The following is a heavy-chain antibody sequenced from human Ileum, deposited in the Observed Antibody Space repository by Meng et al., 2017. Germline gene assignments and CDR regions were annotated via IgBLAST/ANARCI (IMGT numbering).Heavy chain of an antibody. CDR1: GFMFSSYA. V-gene: IGHV3-23*04. CDR2: ISAGSDMT. Sequence: EVQLVESGGGLVQPGGSLRLSCAASGFMFSSYAMTWVRQAPRKGLEWVSIISAGSDMTFYADSVKGRFTISRDNSKNTLFLEMNSLRAEDSAVYYCAKVGPSSTNFNWGQGTLVTVSS. J-gene: IGHJ4*02. CDR3: AKVGPSSTNFN. D-gene: IGHD3/OR15-3a*01.